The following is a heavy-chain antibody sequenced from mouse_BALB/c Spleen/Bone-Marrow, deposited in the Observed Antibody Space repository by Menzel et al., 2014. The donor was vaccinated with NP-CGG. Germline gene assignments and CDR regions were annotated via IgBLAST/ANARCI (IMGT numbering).Heavy chain of an antibody. Sequence: VQLQESGPQLVRPGASVKISCKASGYSFTTYWMHWVKQRPGQGLEWIGMIDPSDSETILNQKFKDKATLTGDKSSGTAYMRLRSPTSEDSAVYYCTGGVLFAYWGRGTLVTVSA. CDR3: TGGVLFAY. CDR2: IDPSDSET. CDR1: GYSFTTYW. J-gene: IGHJ3*01. V-gene: IGHV1S127*01. D-gene: IGHD2-14*01.